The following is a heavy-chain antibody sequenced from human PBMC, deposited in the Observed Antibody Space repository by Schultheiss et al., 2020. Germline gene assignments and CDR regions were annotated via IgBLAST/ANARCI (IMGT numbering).Heavy chain of an antibody. J-gene: IGHJ4*02. Sequence: SCAASGFTFSSYGMHWVRQAPGKGLEWVAVIWFDGSNKYYADSVKVRFTISRDNSKNTLYLQMNSLRAEDTAVYYCARGYCSDGSCYVANWGQGTLVTVSS. CDR3: ARGYCSDGSCYVAN. CDR2: IWFDGSNK. V-gene: IGHV3-33*01. D-gene: IGHD2-15*01. CDR1: GFTFSSYG.